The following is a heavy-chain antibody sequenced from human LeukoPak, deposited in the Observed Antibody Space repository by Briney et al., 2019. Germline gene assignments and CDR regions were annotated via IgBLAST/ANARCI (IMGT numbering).Heavy chain of an antibody. V-gene: IGHV4-4*02. J-gene: IGHJ4*02. CDR2: IYHSGST. Sequence: SETLSLTCAVSGGSISSSNWWSWVRQPPGKGLEWIGEIYHSGSTNYNPSLKSRVTISVDKSKNQFSLKLSSVTAADTAVYYCASTGGDSSGPPHFDYWGQGTLVTVSS. CDR3: ASTGGDSSGPPHFDY. D-gene: IGHD3-22*01. CDR1: GGSISSSNW.